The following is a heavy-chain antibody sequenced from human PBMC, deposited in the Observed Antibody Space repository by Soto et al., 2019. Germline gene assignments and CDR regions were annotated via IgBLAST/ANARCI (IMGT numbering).Heavy chain of an antibody. CDR3: AADVGGYIYGFARH. D-gene: IGHD4-17*01. CDR2: IYYSGST. J-gene: IGHJ4*02. Sequence: PSETLSLTCTVSGGSISSYYWSWIRQPPGKGLEWIGYIYYSGSTNYNPSLKSRVTISVDTSKNQFSLKLSSVTAADTAVYYCAADVGGYIYGFARHWGPGTLVTVSS. V-gene: IGHV4-59*01. CDR1: GGSISSYY.